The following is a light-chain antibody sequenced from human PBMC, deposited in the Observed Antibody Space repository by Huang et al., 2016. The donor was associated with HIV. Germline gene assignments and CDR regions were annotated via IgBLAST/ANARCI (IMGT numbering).Light chain of an antibody. Sequence: DIVMTQSPLSLPVTPGEPASISCRSSQSLLHSNGYIYLDWYLHKAGQSPQLLIYMGSNRASGVPDRFSGSGAGTDFTLKISRVEAEDVGVYYCMQALQTPLTFGGGTKVEIK. CDR2: MGS. CDR1: QSLLHSNGYIY. J-gene: IGKJ4*01. CDR3: MQALQTPLT. V-gene: IGKV2-28*01.